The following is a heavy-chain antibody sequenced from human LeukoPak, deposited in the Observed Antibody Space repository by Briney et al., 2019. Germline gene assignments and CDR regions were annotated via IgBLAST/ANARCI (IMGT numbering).Heavy chain of an antibody. CDR1: GDSISSSSYY. V-gene: IGHV4-39*07. J-gene: IGHJ3*02. Sequence: SETLSLTCTVSGDSISSSSYYWGWIRQPPGKELEWIGSIYYSGSTYYNPSPNSRVTISVDTSKNQFSLKLSSVTAADTAVYYCARDYLGGNPDAFDIWGQGTMVTVSS. CDR3: ARDYLGGNPDAFDI. D-gene: IGHD4-23*01. CDR2: IYYSGST.